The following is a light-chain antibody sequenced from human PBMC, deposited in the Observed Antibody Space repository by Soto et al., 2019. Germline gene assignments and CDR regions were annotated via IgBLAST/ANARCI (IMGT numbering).Light chain of an antibody. Sequence: DIVLTQSPGTLSLSPGERATLSCRASQSVGRSYLAWYQQKPGQAPRLLISSVSKRATGIPVRFSGGGSGTDFTLTISRVEPEDFALYICQQYDGSPITFGQGTRLEIK. CDR2: SVS. CDR1: QSVGRSY. V-gene: IGKV3-20*01. CDR3: QQYDGSPIT. J-gene: IGKJ5*01.